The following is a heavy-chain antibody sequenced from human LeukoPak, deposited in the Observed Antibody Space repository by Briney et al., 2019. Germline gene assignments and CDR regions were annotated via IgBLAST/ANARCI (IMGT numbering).Heavy chain of an antibody. D-gene: IGHD6-19*01. V-gene: IGHV4-34*01. CDR1: GGSFSGYY. J-gene: IGHJ5*02. CDR2: INHSGST. Sequence: SETLSLTCAVYGGSFSGYYWSWIRHPPGKGLEWIGEINHSGSTNYNPSLKSRVTISVDTSKNQFSLKLSSVTAADTAVYYCARDWRIAVAGHNYFDPWGLGTLVTVSS. CDR3: ARDWRIAVAGHNYFDP.